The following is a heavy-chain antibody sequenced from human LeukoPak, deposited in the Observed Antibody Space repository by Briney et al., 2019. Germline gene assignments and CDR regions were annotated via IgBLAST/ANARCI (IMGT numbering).Heavy chain of an antibody. V-gene: IGHV1-24*01. CDR2: FDPEDGET. Sequence: ASVTVSCKVSGYTLTELSMHWVRQAPGKGLEWMGGFDPEDGETIYAQKFQGRVTVTEDTSTDTAYMELSSLRSEDTAVYYCATVVYYYYGMDVWGQGTTVTVSS. J-gene: IGHJ6*02. CDR3: ATVVYYYYGMDV. CDR1: GYTLTELS.